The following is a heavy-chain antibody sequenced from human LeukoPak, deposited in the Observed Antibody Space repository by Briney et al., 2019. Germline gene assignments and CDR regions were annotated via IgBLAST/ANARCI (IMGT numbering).Heavy chain of an antibody. D-gene: IGHD4-23*01. CDR2: VYYSGST. CDR1: ARSTVRIRPW. Sequence: SETLSLTRTPSARSTVRIRPWGAWIRQPPGAGLEWIGNVYYSGSTYYNPSRKSRAVISVATSQNPFSLIRGSVTAADTADYSRSRRGYDFGGEKGHFDVWGQGILVTVSS. CDR3: SRRGYDFGGEKGHFDV. V-gene: IGHV4-39*01. J-gene: IGHJ4*02.